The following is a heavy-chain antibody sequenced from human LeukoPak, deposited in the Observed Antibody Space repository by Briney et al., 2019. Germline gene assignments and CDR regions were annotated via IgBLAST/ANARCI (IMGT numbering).Heavy chain of an antibody. J-gene: IGHJ5*02. CDR2: ISGSGGST. CDR1: GFTFSSYA. D-gene: IGHD2-2*01. CDR3: AKLRDIVVVPDWFDP. Sequence: GGSLRLSCAASGFTFSSYAMSWVRQAPGKGLEWVSAISGSGGSTYYADSVKGRFTISRDNSKNTLYLQMNSLRAEDTAVYYCAKLRDIVVVPDWFDPWGQGTLVTVSS. V-gene: IGHV3-23*01.